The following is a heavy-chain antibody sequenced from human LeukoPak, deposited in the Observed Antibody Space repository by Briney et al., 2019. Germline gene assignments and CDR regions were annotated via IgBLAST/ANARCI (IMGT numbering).Heavy chain of an antibody. Sequence: ASVKVSCKASGYTFTSYDINWVRQATGQGLEWMGWMNPNSGITGYAQKFQGRVTMTRNTSISTAYMELSSLRSEDTAVYYCARVGLSEAPSFGNWGQGTLVTVSS. CDR2: MNPNSGIT. V-gene: IGHV1-8*01. CDR1: GYTFTSYD. CDR3: ARVGLSEAPSFGN. J-gene: IGHJ4*02. D-gene: IGHD5-18*01.